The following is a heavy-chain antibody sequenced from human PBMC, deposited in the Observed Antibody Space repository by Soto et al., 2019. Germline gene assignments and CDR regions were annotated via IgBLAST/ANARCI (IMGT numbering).Heavy chain of an antibody. J-gene: IGHJ4*02. CDR3: ARYRISGSWSKFDY. D-gene: IGHD6-13*01. CDR2: IYYNGST. Sequence: SETLSLTCTVSGLTISSASYYWSWIRQHPGKGLEWVGNIYYNGSTYYSPSLKSRVTLWVDTSKNQFSLRLASVTAADTAVYYCARYRISGSWSKFDYWGQGTLVTVSS. CDR1: GLTISSASYY. V-gene: IGHV4-31*03.